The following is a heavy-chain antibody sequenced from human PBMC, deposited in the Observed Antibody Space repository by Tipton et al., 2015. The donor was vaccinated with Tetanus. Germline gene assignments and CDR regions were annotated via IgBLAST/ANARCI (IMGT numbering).Heavy chain of an antibody. J-gene: IGHJ4*02. CDR3: ARDQARGARGWNYFDY. Sequence: TLSLTCTVSGGSIRGGTFYWGWIRQPPGKGLEWIGSIYESGDTYYNPSLKSRVTISVDTSKNQFSLKLNSVTAAGTAVYYCARDQARGARGWNYFDYWGQGTLVTVSS. CDR1: GGSIRGGTFY. V-gene: IGHV4-39*07. CDR2: IYESGDT. D-gene: IGHD1-26*01.